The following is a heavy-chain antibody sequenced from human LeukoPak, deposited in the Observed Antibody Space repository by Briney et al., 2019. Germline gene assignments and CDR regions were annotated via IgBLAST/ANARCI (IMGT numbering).Heavy chain of an antibody. J-gene: IGHJ1*01. Sequence: SETLSLTCTVSGGSISGYYWSWIRQPPGKGLEWIGYIYYSGRTNYYPSLKSRVTISVDTSKNQFSLKLSSVTAADTAVYYCASDPWWGQGTLVTVSS. V-gene: IGHV4-59*01. CDR1: GGSISGYY. CDR3: ASDPW. CDR2: IYYSGRT.